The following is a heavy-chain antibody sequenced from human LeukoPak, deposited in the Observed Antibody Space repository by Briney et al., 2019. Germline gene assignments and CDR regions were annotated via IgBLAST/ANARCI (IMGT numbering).Heavy chain of an antibody. CDR3: AKVRFSSRLNHYCYYALDP. V-gene: IGHV3-30-3*01. J-gene: IGHJ6*02. D-gene: IGHD6-13*01. Sequence: GGSLRLSRAASAFTFNNYAMHWVRQAPGKGLEWVAAISYDGSNKYYADSVKGQFTISRDNSKNTLYLQMNSLRAEDTAVYYCAKVRFSSRLNHYCYYALDPWGQGTTVTVSS. CDR1: AFTFNNYA. CDR2: ISYDGSNK.